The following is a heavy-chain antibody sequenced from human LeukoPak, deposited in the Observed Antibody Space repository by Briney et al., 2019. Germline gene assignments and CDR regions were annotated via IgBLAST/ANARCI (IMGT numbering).Heavy chain of an antibody. D-gene: IGHD5-18*01. J-gene: IGHJ6*03. V-gene: IGHV3-30*01. CDR1: GFTFSSYA. CDR2: ISYDETYE. CDR3: ARAKGYRALSPYMDV. Sequence: PGGSLRLSCAASGFTFSSYAMSWVRQAPGKGLEWVAVISYDETYEYYADSAKGRFTISRDNSKNTLYLQMHSLRPEDTSVYYCARAKGYRALSPYMDVWGKGTTVTVSS.